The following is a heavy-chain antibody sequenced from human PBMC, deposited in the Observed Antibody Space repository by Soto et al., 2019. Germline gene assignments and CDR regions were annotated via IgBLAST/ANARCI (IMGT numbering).Heavy chain of an antibody. CDR2: ISYDGSNK. CDR1: GFTLSSFG. V-gene: IGHV3-30*18. J-gene: IGHJ6*03. D-gene: IGHD2-2*01. Sequence: QVQLVESGGGVVQPGRSLRLSCAASGFTLSSFGMHWVRQAPGKGLEWVAVISYDGSNKYYADSVKGRFTISRDNSKNTIYLQMNSLRAEATAVYYCAKDDRYCSGTSCDYDYYYSMDVWGKGTTVTVSS. CDR3: AKDDRYCSGTSCDYDYYYSMDV.